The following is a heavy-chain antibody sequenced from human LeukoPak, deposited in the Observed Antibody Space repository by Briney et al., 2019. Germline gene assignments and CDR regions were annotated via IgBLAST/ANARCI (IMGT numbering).Heavy chain of an antibody. CDR2: IIPIFGTA. J-gene: IGHJ6*03. CDR3: AREGLDSSSFSGYYYYYYMDV. CDR1: GGTFSSYA. D-gene: IGHD6-6*01. V-gene: IGHV1-69*13. Sequence: ASVKGSCKASGGTFSSYAISWVRQAPGQGLEWMGGIIPIFGTANYAQKFQGRVTITADESTSTAYMELSSLRSEDTAVYYCAREGLDSSSFSGYYYYYYMDVWGKGTTVTVSS.